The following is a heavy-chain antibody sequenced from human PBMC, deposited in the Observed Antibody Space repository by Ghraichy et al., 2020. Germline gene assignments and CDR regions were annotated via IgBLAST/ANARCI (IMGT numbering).Heavy chain of an antibody. Sequence: SETLSLTCIVSGGSISSSSYYWGWIRQPPGKGLEWIGSNSGSTYYNPSLKSRVTISVDTSKNQFSLKLSSVTAADTAVYYCARQWWELLANWFDPWGQGTLVTVSS. D-gene: IGHD1-26*01. J-gene: IGHJ5*02. CDR3: ARQWWELLANWFDP. CDR1: GGSISSSSYY. V-gene: IGHV4-39*07. CDR2: NSGST.